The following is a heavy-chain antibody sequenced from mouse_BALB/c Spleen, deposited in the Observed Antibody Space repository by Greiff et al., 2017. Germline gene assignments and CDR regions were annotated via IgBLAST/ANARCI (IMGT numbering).Heavy chain of an antibody. Sequence: EVQLVESGPGLVKPSQSLSLTCTVTGYSITSDYAWNWIRQFPGNKLEWMGYISYSGSTSYNPSLKSRISITRDTSKNQFFLQLNSVTTEDTATYYCARSEGYAMDYWGQGTSVTVSS. V-gene: IGHV3-2*02. CDR2: ISYSGST. CDR1: GYSITSDYA. J-gene: IGHJ4*01. CDR3: ARSEGYAMDY.